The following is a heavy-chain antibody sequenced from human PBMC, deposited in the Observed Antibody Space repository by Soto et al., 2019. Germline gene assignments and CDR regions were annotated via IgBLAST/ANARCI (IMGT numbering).Heavy chain of an antibody. D-gene: IGHD3-22*01. Sequence: GGSLRLSCAASGFTFSSYWMTWVREAPGKGLEWVATIKADGSEKYYVDSVKGRFTISRDNAKDSLYLQMNSVRAEDTAVYYCARPSCDSSPLCAFDIWGQAAKVTV. V-gene: IGHV3-7*05. CDR3: ARPSCDSSPLCAFDI. CDR2: IKADGSEK. J-gene: IGHJ3*02. CDR1: GFTFSSYW.